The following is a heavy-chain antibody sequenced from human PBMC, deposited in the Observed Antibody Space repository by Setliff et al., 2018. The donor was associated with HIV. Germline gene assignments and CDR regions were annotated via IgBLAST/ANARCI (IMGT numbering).Heavy chain of an antibody. D-gene: IGHD3-3*01. CDR3: ARRAYYDFWSGFYLSIANRFDS. V-gene: IGHV4-39*01. CDR2: LPHSGAT. Sequence: SETLSLTCTVSGGSIRSRDYSWGWIRQPPGKGLEWIVSLPHSGATFYNPSLRSRVTTSEDTSKNQFSLRLSSVTAADTAVYYCARRAYYDFWSGFYLSIANRFDSRGQGTLVTVS. CDR1: GGSIRSRDYS. J-gene: IGHJ5*01.